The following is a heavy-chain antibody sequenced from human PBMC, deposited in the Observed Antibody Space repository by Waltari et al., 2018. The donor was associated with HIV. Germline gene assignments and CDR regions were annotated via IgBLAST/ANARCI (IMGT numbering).Heavy chain of an antibody. CDR3: ARVKPPSPFYYYDSSGYYQDAFDI. D-gene: IGHD3-22*01. V-gene: IGHV3-48*04. Sequence: EVQLVESGGGLVQPGGSLRLSCAASGFTFSSYSMNWVRQAPGKGLEWVSYISSSSSTIYYADSVKGRFTISRDNAKNSLYLQMNSLRAEDTAVYYCARVKPPSPFYYYDSSGYYQDAFDIWGQGTMVTVSS. CDR2: ISSSSSTI. J-gene: IGHJ3*02. CDR1: GFTFSSYS.